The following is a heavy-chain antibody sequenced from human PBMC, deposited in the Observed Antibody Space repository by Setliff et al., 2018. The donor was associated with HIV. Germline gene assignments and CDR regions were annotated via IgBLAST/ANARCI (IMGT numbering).Heavy chain of an antibody. Sequence: LETLSLTCAVSGGSISSDNWWTWVRQPPGKGLEWIGEIYHSEYTNYNASLKSRVSMSVDKSKNQFSLKLTSVTAADTAVYYCARGHCSGTNCYGVDYYGMDVWGQGTTVTVSS. D-gene: IGHD2-2*01. CDR1: GGSISSDNW. V-gene: IGHV4-4*02. CDR3: ARGHCSGTNCYGVDYYGMDV. CDR2: IYHSEYT. J-gene: IGHJ6*02.